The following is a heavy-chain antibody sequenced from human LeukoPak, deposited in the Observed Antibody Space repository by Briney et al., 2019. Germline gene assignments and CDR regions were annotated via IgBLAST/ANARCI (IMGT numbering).Heavy chain of an antibody. D-gene: IGHD2-2*01. CDR2: ISAYNGNT. CDR1: GYTFTSYG. V-gene: IGHV1-18*01. J-gene: IGHJ4*02. Sequence: ASVKVSCKASGYTFTSYGISWVRQAPRQGLEWMGWISAYNGNTNYAQKLQGRVTMTTDTSTSTAYMELRSLRSDDTAVYYCAAYCSSTSCSEAPLDYWGQGTLVTVSS. CDR3: AAYCSSTSCSEAPLDY.